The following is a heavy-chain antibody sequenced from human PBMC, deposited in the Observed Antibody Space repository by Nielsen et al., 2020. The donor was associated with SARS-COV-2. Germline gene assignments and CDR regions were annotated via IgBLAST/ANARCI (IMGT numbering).Heavy chain of an antibody. CDR2: INPNSGGT. J-gene: IGHJ6*02. CDR1: GYTFTGYY. Sequence: ASVKVSCKASGYTFTGYYMHWVRQAPGQGLEWMGWINPNSGGTNYAQKFQGWVTMTRDTSISTAYMELSRLRSDDTAVYYCARVGDYYYYGMDVWGQGTTATVSS. V-gene: IGHV1-2*04. D-gene: IGHD2-21*01. CDR3: ARVGDYYYYGMDV.